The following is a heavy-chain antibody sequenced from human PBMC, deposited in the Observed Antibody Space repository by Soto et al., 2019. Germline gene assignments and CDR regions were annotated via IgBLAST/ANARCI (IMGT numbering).Heavy chain of an antibody. Sequence: GGSLRRSCAASGFTFSSYGMHWVRQAPGKGLEWVAVISYDGSNKYYADSVKGRFTISRDNSKNTLYLQMNSLRAEDTAVYYCARGIWEMATIRPENYWGQGTPVTVSS. D-gene: IGHD5-12*01. J-gene: IGHJ4*02. CDR2: ISYDGSNK. CDR3: ARGIWEMATIRPENY. CDR1: GFTFSSYG. V-gene: IGHV3-30*03.